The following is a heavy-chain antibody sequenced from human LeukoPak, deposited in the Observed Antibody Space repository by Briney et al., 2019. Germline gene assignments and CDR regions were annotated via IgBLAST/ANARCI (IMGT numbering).Heavy chain of an antibody. CDR3: AKHLRTHYYDSSGYYPSIDY. D-gene: IGHD3-22*01. V-gene: IGHV3-30*18. CDR2: ISYDGSNK. Sequence: GGSLRLSCAASGFTFSSYGMHWVRQAPGKGLEWVAVISYDGSNKYYADSVKGRFTISRDNSKNTLYLQMNSLRAEDTAVYYCAKHLRTHYYDSSGYYPSIDYWGQGTLVTVSS. CDR1: GFTFSSYG. J-gene: IGHJ4*02.